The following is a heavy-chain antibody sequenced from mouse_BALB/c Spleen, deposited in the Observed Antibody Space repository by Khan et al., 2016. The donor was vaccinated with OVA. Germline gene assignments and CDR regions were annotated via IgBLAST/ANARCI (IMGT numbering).Heavy chain of an antibody. D-gene: IGHD2-14*01. CDR2: MIYTGYT. CDR3: ARSTYRYAFAY. V-gene: IGHV3-8*02. CDR1: GDSITSGY. Sequence: EVKLLESGPSLVKPSQTLSLTCSVTGDSITSGYWSWIRKFPGNKLEYMGYMIYTGYTDYNPSLKSRLAITRHTSKNQYYLPLNSGTTEDTATYYCARSTYRYAFAYGGQGTLVTVSA. J-gene: IGHJ3*01.